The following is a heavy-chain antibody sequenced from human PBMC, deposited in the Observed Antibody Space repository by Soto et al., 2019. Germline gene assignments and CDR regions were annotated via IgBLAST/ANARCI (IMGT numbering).Heavy chain of an antibody. CDR2: ISSSGSYI. J-gene: IGHJ4*02. CDR3: ASPGRGPANVVAATPRSQPFDY. V-gene: IGHV3-21*01. Sequence: GGSLRLSCAASGFTFSSYSMNWVRQAPGKGLEWVSSISSSGSYIYYEDPVKGRFTISRDHATNSLYLQINSLRAEDTAVYDCASPGRGPANVVAATPRSQPFDYWGQGTLVTVSS. CDR1: GFTFSSYS. D-gene: IGHD2-15*01.